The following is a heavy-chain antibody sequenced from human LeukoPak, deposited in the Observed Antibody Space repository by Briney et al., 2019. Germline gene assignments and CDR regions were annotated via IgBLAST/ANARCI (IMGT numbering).Heavy chain of an antibody. CDR2: IYTSGST. V-gene: IGHV4-61*02. CDR3: ARDLWVYYDFWSGYSNWFDP. CDR1: GGSISSGSYY. D-gene: IGHD3-3*01. J-gene: IGHJ5*02. Sequence: PSQTLSLTCTVSGGSISSGSYYWSWIRQPAGTGLEWIGRIYTSGSTNYNPSLKSRVTISVDTSKNQFSLKLSSVTAADTAVYYCARDLWVYYDFWSGYSNWFDPWGQGTLVTVSS.